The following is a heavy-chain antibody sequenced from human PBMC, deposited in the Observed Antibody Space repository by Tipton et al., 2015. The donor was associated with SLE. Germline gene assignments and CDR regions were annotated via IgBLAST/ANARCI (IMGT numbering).Heavy chain of an antibody. CDR1: GFTFSTYS. V-gene: IGHV3-30*04. CDR3: ARRVGSYYGMDV. Sequence: LSLTCVASGFTFSTYSMHWVRQAPGKGLEWVAIISYDGSDKYYADSVKGRFTISRDNSKNTLYLQMNGLRVDDTAVYHCARRVGSYYGMDVWGQGTTVTVSS. D-gene: IGHD3-10*01. J-gene: IGHJ6*02. CDR2: ISYDGSDK.